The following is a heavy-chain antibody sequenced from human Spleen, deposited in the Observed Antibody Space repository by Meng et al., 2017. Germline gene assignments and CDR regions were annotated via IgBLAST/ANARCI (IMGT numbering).Heavy chain of an antibody. Sequence: SETLSLTCTVSGGSISNYYWSWIRQPPGKGLEWIGYIYYSGSTNYNPSLKSRVTISVDTSKNQFSLKLSSVTAADTAVYYCARGGTYYYDSSGYYIFDYWGQGTLVTGAS. CDR2: IYYSGST. CDR1: GGSISNYY. J-gene: IGHJ4*02. CDR3: ARGGTYYYDSSGYYIFDY. V-gene: IGHV4-59*01. D-gene: IGHD3-22*01.